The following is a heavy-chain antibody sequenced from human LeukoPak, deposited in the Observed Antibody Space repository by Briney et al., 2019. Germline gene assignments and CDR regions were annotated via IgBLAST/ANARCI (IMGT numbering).Heavy chain of an antibody. CDR1: GGTFSSYA. Sequence: SVKVSCKASGGTFSSYAISWVRQAPGQGLEWMGGIIPIFGTANYAQKFQGRVTITADKSTSTAYMELSSLRSEDTAVYYCATDYYDSSGYYPHYWGQGTLVTVSS. D-gene: IGHD3-22*01. CDR2: IIPIFGTA. V-gene: IGHV1-69*06. CDR3: ATDYYDSSGYYPHY. J-gene: IGHJ4*02.